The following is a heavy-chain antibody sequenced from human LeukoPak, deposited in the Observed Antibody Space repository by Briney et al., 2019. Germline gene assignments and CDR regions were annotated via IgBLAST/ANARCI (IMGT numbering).Heavy chain of an antibody. CDR2: ISSSGTTL. Sequence: PGGSLRLSCAASGFTFRTYEMNWVRRAPGKGLEWASYISSSGTTLYYADSVKGRFTISRDNAKNSLYLPMISLRVEDTAVYYCARDQHYYNTDRFDMWGQGTMVTVSS. V-gene: IGHV3-48*03. D-gene: IGHD3-10*01. CDR1: GFTFRTYE. CDR3: ARDQHYYNTDRFDM. J-gene: IGHJ3*02.